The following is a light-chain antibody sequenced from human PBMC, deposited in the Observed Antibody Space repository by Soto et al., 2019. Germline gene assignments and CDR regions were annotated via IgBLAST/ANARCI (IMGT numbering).Light chain of an antibody. CDR1: QSVSRY. Sequence: EIVMTQSPATLSVSPGEGATLSCRASQSVSRYLAWYQQKPGQAPRLLIYDASIRATGIPVRFSGSGSGTDFTLTISSLQPEDFATYYCQQSDSNPRTFGQGTKVDIK. CDR3: QQSDSNPRT. J-gene: IGKJ2*01. CDR2: DAS. V-gene: IGKV3-15*01.